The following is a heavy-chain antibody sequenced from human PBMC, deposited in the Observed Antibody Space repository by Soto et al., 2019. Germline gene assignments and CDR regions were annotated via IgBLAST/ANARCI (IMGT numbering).Heavy chain of an antibody. Sequence: SLKISCKGSGYSFTSYWISWVRQMPGKGLEWMGRIDPSDSYTNYSPSFQGHVTISADKSISTAYLQWSSLKASDTAMYYCARGLNWNYGAYYYYYGMDVWGQGTTVTVSS. D-gene: IGHD1-7*01. V-gene: IGHV5-10-1*01. CDR1: GYSFTSYW. CDR2: IDPSDSYT. J-gene: IGHJ6*02. CDR3: ARGLNWNYGAYYYYYGMDV.